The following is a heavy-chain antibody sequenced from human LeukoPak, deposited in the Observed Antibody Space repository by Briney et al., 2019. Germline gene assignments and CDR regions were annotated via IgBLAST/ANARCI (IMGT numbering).Heavy chain of an antibody. CDR1: GFNFSGSA. CDR2: IRSKGNNYAT. D-gene: IGHD1-26*01. Sequence: GGSLKLSCAASGFNFSGSAVHWVRQASGKGLEGVGHIRSKGNNYATAYTASVKGRFTISRDDSRSTAHLQKNSLKTEDTAVYYCSRPGSYSTDDAFDIWGQGTMVTVSS. J-gene: IGHJ3*02. CDR3: SRPGSYSTDDAFDI. V-gene: IGHV3-73*01.